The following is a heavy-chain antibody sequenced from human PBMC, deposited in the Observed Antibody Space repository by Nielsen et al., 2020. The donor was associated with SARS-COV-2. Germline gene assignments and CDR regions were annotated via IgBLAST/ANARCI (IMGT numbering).Heavy chain of an antibody. V-gene: IGHV3-73*01. CDR3: MRQEETIDY. J-gene: IGHJ4*02. CDR2: IKTKAHGYAT. Sequence: VRQMPGKGLEWVGHIKTKAHGYATAYGVSVKGRFTISRDDSKNTAYLQMNSLKTDDTAVYFCMRQEETIDYWGQGTLVTVSS.